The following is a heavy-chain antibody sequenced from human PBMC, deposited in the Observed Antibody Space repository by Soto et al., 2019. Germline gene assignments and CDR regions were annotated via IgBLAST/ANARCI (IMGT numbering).Heavy chain of an antibody. Sequence: QVQLQESGPGLVKPSETLSLTCTVSGGSISSYYWSWIRQPPGKGLEWIGYIYYSGSTNYNPSLKSRVIISVDTSKNQFSLKLSSVTAADTAVYYCARDYYGSGSPPLGYWGQGTLVTVSS. D-gene: IGHD3-10*01. CDR3: ARDYYGSGSPPLGY. J-gene: IGHJ4*02. V-gene: IGHV4-59*01. CDR2: IYYSGST. CDR1: GGSISSYY.